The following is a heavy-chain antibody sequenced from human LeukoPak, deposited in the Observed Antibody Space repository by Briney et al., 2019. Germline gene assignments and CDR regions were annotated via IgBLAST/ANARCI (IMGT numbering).Heavy chain of an antibody. D-gene: IGHD2-2*01. V-gene: IGHV4-38-2*02. CDR1: GYSISSGYY. J-gene: IGHJ6*03. CDR2: IYHSGST. Sequence: PSETLSLTCTVSGYSISSGYYWGWIRQPPGKGLEWIGSIYHSGSTYYNPSLKSRVTISVDTSKNQFSLKLNSVTAADTAVYYCARSIVVVPAAKEYMDVWGKGTTVTVSS. CDR3: ARSIVVVPAAKEYMDV.